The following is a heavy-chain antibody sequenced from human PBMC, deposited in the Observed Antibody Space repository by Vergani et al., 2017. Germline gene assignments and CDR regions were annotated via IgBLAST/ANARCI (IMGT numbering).Heavy chain of an antibody. CDR2: IQKDGIDK. Sequence: QVQLVQSGAEVKKPGASVKVSCKASGYTFTSYYMHWVRQAPGQGLEWVAFIQKDGIDKFYADSVRGRFTISRDISKNTLYLEMNSLSAEDTALYHCVKDHPVFDEWGRGTLVSVS. V-gene: IGHV1-46*04. J-gene: IGHJ4*02. CDR1: GYTFTSYY. CDR3: VKDHPVFDE.